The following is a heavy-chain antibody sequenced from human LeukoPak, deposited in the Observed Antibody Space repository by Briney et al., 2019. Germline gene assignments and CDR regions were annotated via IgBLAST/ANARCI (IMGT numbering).Heavy chain of an antibody. J-gene: IGHJ6*03. CDR2: ISGDGGST. Sequence: QPGGSLRLSCAASGFTFDDYAMHWVRQAPGKGLEWVSLISGDGGSTYYADSVKGRFTISGDNSKNSLYLQMNSLRTEDTALYYCAKDSENYDSSYMDVWGKGTTVTVSS. CDR1: GFTFDDYA. V-gene: IGHV3-43*02. CDR3: AKDSENYDSSYMDV. D-gene: IGHD3-3*01.